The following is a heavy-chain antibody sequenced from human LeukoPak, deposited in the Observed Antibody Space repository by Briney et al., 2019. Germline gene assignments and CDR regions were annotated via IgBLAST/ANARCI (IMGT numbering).Heavy chain of an antibody. CDR1: GASFSENY. J-gene: IGHJ5*02. V-gene: IGHV4-34*01. CDR2: VNHSGST. CDR3: ARMQDSGASRWRLDP. Sequence: SETLSLTCAVYGASFSENYWHWIRQPPGKGVEWIGEVNHSGSTKYNPSLKSRVSISVDTSKNQFFLSLNSVTAADTAVYYCARMQDSGASRWRLDPWGQGTLVTVSS. D-gene: IGHD2-21*02.